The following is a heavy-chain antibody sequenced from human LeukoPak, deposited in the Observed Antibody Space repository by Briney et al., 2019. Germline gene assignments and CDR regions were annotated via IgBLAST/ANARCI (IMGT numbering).Heavy chain of an antibody. CDR3: ARDPHIAAAGTIFDY. D-gene: IGHD6-13*01. V-gene: IGHV3-7*01. J-gene: IGHJ4*02. CDR2: IKQEGSEK. Sequence: SGGSLRLSCAASGFTFSSYWMSWVRQAPGKRLELVANIKQEGSEKYYVDSVKGRFTISRDNAKNSLYLQMNSLRDEDSAVYYCARDPHIAAAGTIFDYWGQGTLVTVSS. CDR1: GFTFSSYW.